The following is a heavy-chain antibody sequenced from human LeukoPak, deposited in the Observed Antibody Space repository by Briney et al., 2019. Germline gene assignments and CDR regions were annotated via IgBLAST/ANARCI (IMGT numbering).Heavy chain of an antibody. D-gene: IGHD5-24*01. V-gene: IGHV3-11*05. CDR1: GFTFSDYY. CDR2: ISTSVTYT. Sequence: GGSLRLSCAASGFTFSDYYMSWIRQAPGRGLEWVSYISTSVTYTEYADSVKGRFTISRDNAKNSLYLQMNSLRAEDTAVYYCARDSGPREGYFDYWGQGTLVTVSS. J-gene: IGHJ4*02. CDR3: ARDSGPREGYFDY.